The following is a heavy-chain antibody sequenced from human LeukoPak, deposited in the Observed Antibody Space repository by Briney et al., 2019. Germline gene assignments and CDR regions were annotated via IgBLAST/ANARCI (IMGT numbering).Heavy chain of an antibody. D-gene: IGHD1-26*01. CDR3: ASDKIVGASKHDH. J-gene: IGHJ4*02. Sequence: GGSLRLSCAASGFTFSNYWMTWVRQAPGKGLEWVANIKQDGSEKYYVDSVKGRFTISRDNAKNSLYLQMNSLRAEDTAVYYCASDKIVGASKHDHWGQGTLVTVSS. V-gene: IGHV3-7*01. CDR1: GFTFSNYW. CDR2: IKQDGSEK.